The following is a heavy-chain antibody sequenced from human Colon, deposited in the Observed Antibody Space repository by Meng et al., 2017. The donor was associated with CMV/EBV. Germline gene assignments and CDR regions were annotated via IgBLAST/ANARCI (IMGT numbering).Heavy chain of an antibody. CDR1: GFTVSSNY. Sequence: GESLKISCTASGFTVSSNYMSWVRQAPGKGLEWVSVIYSGGSTYYADSVKGRFTISRDNSKNTLYLQMNSLRAEDTAVFYCARDNPFDPWGQGTLVTVSS. CDR2: IYSGGST. CDR3: ARDNPFDP. V-gene: IGHV3-66*02. J-gene: IGHJ5*02. D-gene: IGHD1-14*01.